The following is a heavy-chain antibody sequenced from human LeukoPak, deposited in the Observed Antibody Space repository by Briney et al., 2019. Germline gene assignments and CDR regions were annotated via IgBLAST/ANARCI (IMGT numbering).Heavy chain of an antibody. CDR3: AGGYDAIDY. J-gene: IGHJ4*02. V-gene: IGHV4-61*01. CDR1: GYSISSGYY. CDR2: IYYSGST. D-gene: IGHD5-12*01. Sequence: SETLSLTCTVSGYSISSGYYWGWIRQPPGKGLEWIGYIYYSGSTNYNPSLKSRVTISVDTSKNQFSLKLSSVTAADTAVYYCAGGYDAIDYWGQGTLVTVSS.